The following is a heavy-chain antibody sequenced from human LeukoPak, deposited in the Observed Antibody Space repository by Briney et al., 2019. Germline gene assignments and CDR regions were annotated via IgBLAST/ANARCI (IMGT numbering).Heavy chain of an antibody. J-gene: IGHJ3*02. CDR2: ISSSSSYI. CDR3: ARVRITGTPLDAFDI. V-gene: IGHV3-21*01. CDR1: GFTFSSYS. Sequence: GGSLRLSCAASGFTFSSYSMSWVRQAPGKGLEWVSSISSSSSYIYYADSVKGRFTISRDNAKNSLYLQMNSLRAEDTAVYYCARVRITGTPLDAFDIWGQGTMVTVSS. D-gene: IGHD1-20*01.